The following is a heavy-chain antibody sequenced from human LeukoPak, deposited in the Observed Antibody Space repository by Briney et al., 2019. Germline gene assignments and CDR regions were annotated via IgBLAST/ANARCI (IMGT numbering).Heavy chain of an antibody. CDR1: GYTFTSYY. Sequence: ASVKLPCKASGYTFTSYYMHWVRQAPGQGLEWMGIINPSGGSTSYAQKFQGRVTMTRDMSTSTVYMELSRLRSEDTAVYYCARDFMVRGVIDYWGQGTLVTVSS. D-gene: IGHD3-10*01. CDR2: INPSGGST. V-gene: IGHV1-46*01. CDR3: ARDFMVRGVIDY. J-gene: IGHJ4*02.